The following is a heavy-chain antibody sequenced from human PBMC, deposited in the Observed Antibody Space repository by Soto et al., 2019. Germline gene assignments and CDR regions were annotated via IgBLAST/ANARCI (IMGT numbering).Heavy chain of an antibody. Sequence: QVQLQESGPGLVKPSGTLSLTCAVSSGSISSSNWWSWVRQPPGRGLEWIGEIYHSGSNHYNPSLKIRVNISVDKSKNHVSLKLSSVTAADTAVYYCASTYSSSWGAAFDIWGQGTMVTVAS. CDR3: ASTYSSSWGAAFDI. V-gene: IGHV4-4*02. CDR2: IYHSGSN. D-gene: IGHD6-13*01. J-gene: IGHJ3*02. CDR1: SGSISSSNW.